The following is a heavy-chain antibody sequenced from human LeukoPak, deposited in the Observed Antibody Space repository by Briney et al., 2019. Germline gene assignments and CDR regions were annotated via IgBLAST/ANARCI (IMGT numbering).Heavy chain of an antibody. V-gene: IGHV3-74*01. CDR2: ITNDGGST. Sequence: GGSLRLSCAASGLTFSSHWMHWVRQAPGKGLVWVSRITNDGGSTTYADSVKGRFTISRDNAKNMLYLQVNSLRAEDTAVYYCAKDLSSGWSYWGQGTLVTVSS. D-gene: IGHD6-19*01. CDR3: AKDLSSGWSY. CDR1: GLTFSSHW. J-gene: IGHJ4*02.